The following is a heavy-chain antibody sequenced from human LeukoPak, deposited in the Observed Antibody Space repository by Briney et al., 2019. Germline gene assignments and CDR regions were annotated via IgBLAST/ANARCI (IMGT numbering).Heavy chain of an antibody. CDR2: IYSSGSP. J-gene: IGHJ4*02. V-gene: IGHV4-4*07. Sequence: TASETLSLTCTVSGVSISTYSWSWLGQPAGKGLEWIVRIYSSGSPNYNPSLKSRVTMSVDKSKNQFSLKLHSVTAADTAVYYCARDQMEYYYDSSGYYPYHWGQGTLVTVSS. CDR3: ARDQMEYYYDSSGYYPYH. CDR1: GVSISTYS. D-gene: IGHD3-22*01.